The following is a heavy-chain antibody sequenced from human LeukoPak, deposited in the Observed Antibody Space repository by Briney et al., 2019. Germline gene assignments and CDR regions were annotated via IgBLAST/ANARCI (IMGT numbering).Heavy chain of an antibody. D-gene: IGHD6-19*01. CDR3: AGRSPRTRSGSFRYFDY. CDR2: IYYSGTT. J-gene: IGHJ4*02. V-gene: IGHV4-39*01. CDR1: GGSFSISTSHYN. Sequence: NTSETLSLTCTLSGGSFSISTSHYNWGWIRQPPGKGLEWVGTIYYSGTTYYNPSLKSRVTISAGTSENQLSLNLTSVTVADTAVYFCAGRSPRTRSGSFRYFDYWGQGILVTVSS.